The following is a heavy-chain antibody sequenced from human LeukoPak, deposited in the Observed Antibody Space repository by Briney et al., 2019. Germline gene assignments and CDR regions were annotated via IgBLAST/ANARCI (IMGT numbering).Heavy chain of an antibody. D-gene: IGHD6-25*01. CDR1: GFTFSKAW. V-gene: IGHV3-53*01. CDR3: ARAETAAGSY. CDR2: IYSDGST. Sequence: GGSLRLSCAVSGFTFSKAWMFWVRQAPGRGLEWVSVIYSDGSTNYADSVRGRLTISRDNSKNTVYLQMNNVRAEDTAVYYCARAETAAGSYWGQGTLVTVSS. J-gene: IGHJ4*02.